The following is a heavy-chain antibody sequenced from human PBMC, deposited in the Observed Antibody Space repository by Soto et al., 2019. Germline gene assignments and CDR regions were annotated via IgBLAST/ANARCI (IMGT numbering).Heavy chain of an antibody. CDR2: IIPIFGTA. V-gene: IGHV1-69*12. Sequence: QVQLVQSGAEVKKPGSSVKVSCKASGGTFSSYAISWVRQAPGQGLEWMGGIIPIFGTANCAQKFQGRVTITADESTSTAYMERSSLRSEATAVYYCARDGGVYDYSPFDYWGQGTLVTVSS. CDR3: ARDGGVYDYSPFDY. CDR1: GGTFSSYA. J-gene: IGHJ4*02. D-gene: IGHD4-4*01.